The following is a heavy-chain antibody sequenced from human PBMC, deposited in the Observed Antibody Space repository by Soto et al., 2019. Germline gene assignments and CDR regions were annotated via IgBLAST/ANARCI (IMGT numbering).Heavy chain of an antibody. CDR1: GFTFSDYY. V-gene: IGHV3-11*05. J-gene: IGHJ6*02. D-gene: IGHD2-21*01. CDR2: ISCSSGCI. CDR3: AKDIAAGLQGGMDV. Sequence: GGALRLSFAASGFTFSDYYMSWIRQAPGKGLEWVSDISCSSGCIGYADSVKGRFTISRDNAKNSLYLQMNSLRAEDTALYYCAKDIAAGLQGGMDVWGQGTTVTVSS.